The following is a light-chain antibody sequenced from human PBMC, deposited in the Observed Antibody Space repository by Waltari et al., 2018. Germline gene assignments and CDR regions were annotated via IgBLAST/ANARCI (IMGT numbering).Light chain of an antibody. V-gene: IGKV3-11*01. Sequence: EIVLTQSPDTLSLSPGESATLSCRASQSVSSYLARFQQKPGQAPRLLIYDASNRATGIPARFSGSGSGTDFTLTISSLEPEDFAVYYCQQRSNWPPITFGQGTKVEIK. CDR2: DAS. CDR3: QQRSNWPPIT. J-gene: IGKJ1*01. CDR1: QSVSSY.